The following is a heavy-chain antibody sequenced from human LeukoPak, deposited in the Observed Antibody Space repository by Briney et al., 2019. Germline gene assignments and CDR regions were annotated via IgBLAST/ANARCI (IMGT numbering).Heavy chain of an antibody. V-gene: IGHV3-53*01. Sequence: PGGSLRLSCAASGFTVSSNYMSWVRQAPGKGLEWVSVIYSGGSTYYADSVKGRFTISRDNSKSTLYLQMNSLRAEDTAVYYCARRYCSSTSCSAGEAFDIWGQGTMVTVSS. CDR3: ARRYCSSTSCSAGEAFDI. CDR2: IYSGGST. J-gene: IGHJ3*02. D-gene: IGHD2-2*01. CDR1: GFTVSSNY.